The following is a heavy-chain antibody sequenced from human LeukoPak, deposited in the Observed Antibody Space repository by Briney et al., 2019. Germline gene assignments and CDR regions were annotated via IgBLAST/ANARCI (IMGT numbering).Heavy chain of an antibody. V-gene: IGHV4-39*07. CDR2: IYYSGST. CDR1: GGSISSSSYY. J-gene: IGHJ4*02. CDR3: ARASGSYLNY. Sequence: SETLSLTCTVSGGSISSSSYYWGWIRQPPGKGLEWIGSIYYSGSTYYNPSLKSRVTISVDTSKNQFSLKLSSVTAADTAVYYCARASGSYLNYWGQGSLVTVSS. D-gene: IGHD1-26*01.